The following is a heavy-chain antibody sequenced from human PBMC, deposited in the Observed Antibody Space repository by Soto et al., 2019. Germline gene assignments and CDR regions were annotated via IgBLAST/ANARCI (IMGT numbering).Heavy chain of an antibody. V-gene: IGHV3-66*01. D-gene: IGHD6-6*01. CDR1: GFTVSDNY. CDR3: ARGGAGRPAYYLDF. J-gene: IGHJ4*02. CDR2: IYSDGNT. Sequence: EVQLVESGGGLVQPGGSLRLSCAASGFTVSDNYMSWVRQAPGKGLEWVSFIYSDGNTDYADSVKGRFVVSRDNSQNTVFLQMNRLRADDTAVYYCARGGAGRPAYYLDFWGQGTLVSVSS.